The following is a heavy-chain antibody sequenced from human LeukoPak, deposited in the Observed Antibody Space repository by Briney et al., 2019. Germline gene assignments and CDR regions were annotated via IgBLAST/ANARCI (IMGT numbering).Heavy chain of an antibody. Sequence: SETLSLTCAVYGGSFSGYYWSWIRQPPGKGLEWIGEINHSGSTNYNPSLKSRVTISVDTSKNQFSLKLSSVTAADTAVYYCARTRSPKPFDYWGQGTLVTVSS. J-gene: IGHJ4*02. CDR2: INHSGST. CDR3: ARTRSPKPFDY. V-gene: IGHV4-34*01. CDR1: GGSFSGYY. D-gene: IGHD4-17*01.